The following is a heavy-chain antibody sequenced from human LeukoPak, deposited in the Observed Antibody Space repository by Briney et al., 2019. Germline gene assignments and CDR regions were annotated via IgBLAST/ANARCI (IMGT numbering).Heavy chain of an antibody. CDR3: ARAPDYYDSSGSGTTRDY. D-gene: IGHD3-22*01. CDR2: IKQDGNEK. Sequence: PGGSLRLSCAASGFPFSIYWMSWARHAPGKGLEWVANIKQDGNEKYYVDSVKGRFTISRDNAKNSLYLQMTSLRAEDTAVYYCARAPDYYDSSGSGTTRDYWGQGTLVTVSS. V-gene: IGHV3-7*01. CDR1: GFPFSIYW. J-gene: IGHJ4*02.